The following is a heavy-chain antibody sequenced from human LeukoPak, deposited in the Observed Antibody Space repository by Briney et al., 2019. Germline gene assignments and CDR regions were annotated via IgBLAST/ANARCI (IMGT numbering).Heavy chain of an antibody. CDR3: ARAAARVSGWYT. CDR2: INHSGST. CDR1: GGSFSGYY. V-gene: IGHV4-34*01. D-gene: IGHD6-19*01. Sequence: PSETLSLTCAVYGGSFSGYYWSWIRQPPGKGLEWIGEINHSGSTNYNPSLKSRVTISVDTSKNQFSLKLSSVTAADTAVYYCARAAARVSGWYTWCQGTLVTVSS. J-gene: IGHJ4*02.